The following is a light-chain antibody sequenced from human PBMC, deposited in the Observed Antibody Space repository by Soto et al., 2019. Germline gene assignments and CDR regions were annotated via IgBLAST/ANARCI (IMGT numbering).Light chain of an antibody. V-gene: IGLV2-14*01. CDR1: RSDVGDYNF. J-gene: IGLJ2*01. CDR2: DVS. CDR3: GSYTSSSTLV. Sequence: QSVLTQPASVSGSPGQSITISCTGTRSDVGDYNFVSWYQQHPGKAPKLIIYDVSDRPSGVSNHFSGSKSGNTASLTISGLQAEDEADYYCGSYTSSSTLVFGGGTKLTVL.